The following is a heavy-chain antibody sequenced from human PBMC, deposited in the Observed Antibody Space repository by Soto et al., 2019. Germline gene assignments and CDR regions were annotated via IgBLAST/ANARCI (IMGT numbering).Heavy chain of an antibody. CDR3: ARQDRVVAEGRWFDP. CDR1: GYSISSGYH. CDR2: VHYSGNT. Sequence: SETRSLTCTVSGYSISSGYHWAWIRQPPGKGLEWLGSVHYSGNTYYNPSLKSRLTISVDKSKNQFSLNLSSVTAADTAVYYCARQDRVVAEGRWFDPWGQGTLVTVPQ. D-gene: IGHD2-15*01. J-gene: IGHJ5*02. V-gene: IGHV4-38-2*02.